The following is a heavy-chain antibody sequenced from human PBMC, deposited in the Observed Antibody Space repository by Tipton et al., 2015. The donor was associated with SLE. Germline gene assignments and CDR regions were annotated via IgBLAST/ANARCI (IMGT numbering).Heavy chain of an antibody. CDR3: AKDADTWPGDWFDP. J-gene: IGHJ5*02. CDR2: ISGSSEKT. V-gene: IGHV3-23*01. Sequence: GSLRLSCAASGFAFGSYDLHWVRQAPGKGLEWVSSISGSSEKTFYADSVKGRFTISRDNSKNTMSLQISSLRADDTAVYYCAKDADTWPGDWFDPWGQGTQVTVSS. CDR1: GFAFGSYD.